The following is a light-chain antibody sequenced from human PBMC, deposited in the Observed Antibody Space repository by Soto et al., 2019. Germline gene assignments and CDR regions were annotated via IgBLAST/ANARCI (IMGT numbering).Light chain of an antibody. J-gene: IGKJ3*01. CDR2: GAS. Sequence: EIVLTQSPGTLSLSPGERATLSCRASQSVSSSYLAWYQLKPGQAPRLLIYGASSRATGIPDRFSGSGSGTDFTLTISRLEPEDFAVYYCQQYGSSPPFTCGRGTKVDIK. CDR3: QQYGSSPPFT. CDR1: QSVSSSY. V-gene: IGKV3-20*01.